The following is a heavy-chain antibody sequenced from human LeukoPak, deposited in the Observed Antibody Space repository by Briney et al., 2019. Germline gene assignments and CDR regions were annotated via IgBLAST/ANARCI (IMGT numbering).Heavy chain of an antibody. CDR1: GFTFSSYA. CDR3: AKDDYDSSGYYPDY. D-gene: IGHD3-22*01. Sequence: GSLRLSCAASGFTFSSYAMSWGRPAPGKGLEWVSAISGSGGSTYYADSVKGRFTISRDNSKNTLYLQMNSLRAEDTAVYYCAKDDYDSSGYYPDYWGQGTLVTVSS. CDR2: ISGSGGST. V-gene: IGHV3-23*01. J-gene: IGHJ4*02.